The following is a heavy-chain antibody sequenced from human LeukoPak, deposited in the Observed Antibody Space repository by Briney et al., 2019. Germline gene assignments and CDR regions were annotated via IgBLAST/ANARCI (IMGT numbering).Heavy chain of an antibody. CDR2: IRYGGSNT. J-gene: IGHJ6*03. CDR3: AKDQQQLVLSEDLLTSYYYYMDV. V-gene: IGHV3-30*02. CDR1: GFTFSNYC. D-gene: IGHD6-13*01. Sequence: GWSLRLSCAAYGFTFSNYCMHWIRQAPGKGLEWVSFIRYGGSNTYYADSVKGRFTISRDNAKNTLYLQMNSLRAEDTAVYYCAKDQQQLVLSEDLLTSYYYYMDVWGKGTTVTVSS.